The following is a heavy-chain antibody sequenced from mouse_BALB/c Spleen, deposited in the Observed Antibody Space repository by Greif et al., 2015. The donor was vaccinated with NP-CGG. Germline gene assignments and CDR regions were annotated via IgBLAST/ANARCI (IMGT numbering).Heavy chain of an antibody. Sequence: EVQGVESGGGLVQPGGSLKLSCATSGFTFSDYYMYWVRQTPEKRLEWVAYISNGGGSTYYPDTVKGRFTISRDNAKNTLYLQMSRLKSEDTAMYYCARQDRYHWYFDVWGAGTTVTVSS. J-gene: IGHJ1*01. D-gene: IGHD2-14*01. CDR3: ARQDRYHWYFDV. V-gene: IGHV5-12*02. CDR1: GFTFSDYY. CDR2: ISNGGGST.